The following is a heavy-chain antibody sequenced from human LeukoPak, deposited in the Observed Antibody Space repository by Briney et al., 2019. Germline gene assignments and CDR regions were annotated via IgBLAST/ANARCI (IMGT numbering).Heavy chain of an antibody. CDR2: ISSSGSTI. CDR1: GFTFSSYG. J-gene: IGHJ4*02. D-gene: IGHD3-10*01. CDR3: AREGTMVRGVYVDY. V-gene: IGHV3-48*04. Sequence: GGSLRLSCAASGFTFSSYGMSWIRQAPGKGLEWVSYISSSGSTIYYADSVKGRFTISRDNAKNSLYLQMNSLRAEDTAVYYCAREGTMVRGVYVDYWGQGTLVTVSS.